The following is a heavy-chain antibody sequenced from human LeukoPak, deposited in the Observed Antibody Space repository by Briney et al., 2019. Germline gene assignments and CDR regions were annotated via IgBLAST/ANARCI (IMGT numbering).Heavy chain of an antibody. Sequence: GGSLRLSCVISGFTFTSYDFNWVRQAPGKVLEWVSYISNGGGTIYYADSVKGRFTISRDNAKNSVFLQMNTLRAEDTAVYYCVRDSYMFGSDYWGQGTLVTVSS. V-gene: IGHV3-48*03. D-gene: IGHD3-10*02. CDR2: ISNGGGTI. J-gene: IGHJ4*02. CDR1: GFTFTSYD. CDR3: VRDSYMFGSDY.